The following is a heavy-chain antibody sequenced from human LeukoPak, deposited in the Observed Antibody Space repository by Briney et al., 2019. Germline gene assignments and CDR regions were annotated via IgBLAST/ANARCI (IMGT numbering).Heavy chain of an antibody. J-gene: IGHJ6*02. CDR1: GFTFSSYG. CDR3: AKDISSNSWYYYYYGMDV. CDR2: ISYDGSNK. Sequence: PGRSLRLSCAASGFTFSSYGMQWVRQAPGKGLEWVAVISYDGSNKYYADSVKGRFTISRDNSKNTLYLQMNSLRAEDTAVYYCAKDISSNSWYYYYYGMDVWGQGTTVTVSS. V-gene: IGHV3-30*18. D-gene: IGHD6-13*01.